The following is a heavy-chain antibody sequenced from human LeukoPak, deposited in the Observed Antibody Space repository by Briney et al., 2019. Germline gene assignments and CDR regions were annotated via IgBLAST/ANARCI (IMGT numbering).Heavy chain of an antibody. CDR2: IYHSGST. CDR3: AREGVGVDY. J-gene: IGHJ4*02. CDR1: GFTVSSNY. Sequence: PGGSLRLSCAASGFTVSSNYMSWVRQPPGKGLEWIGEIYHSGSTNYNPSLKSRVTISVDKSKNQFSLKLSSVTAADTAVYYCAREGVGVDYWGQGTLVTVSS. D-gene: IGHD1-26*01. V-gene: IGHV4-4*02.